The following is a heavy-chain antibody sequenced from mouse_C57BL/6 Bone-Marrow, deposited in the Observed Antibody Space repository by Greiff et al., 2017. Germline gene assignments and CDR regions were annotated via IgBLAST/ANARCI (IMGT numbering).Heavy chain of an antibody. Sequence: QVQLQQSGAELARPGASVKLSCKASGYTFTSYGISWVKQRTGQGLEWIGEIYPRSGNTYYNEKFKGKATLTADKSSSTAFMELRSLTSEDSAVYFCARSGDYERDAMDYWGQGTSVTVSS. CDR3: ARSGDYERDAMDY. V-gene: IGHV1-81*01. J-gene: IGHJ4*01. CDR2: IYPRSGNT. CDR1: GYTFTSYG. D-gene: IGHD2-4*01.